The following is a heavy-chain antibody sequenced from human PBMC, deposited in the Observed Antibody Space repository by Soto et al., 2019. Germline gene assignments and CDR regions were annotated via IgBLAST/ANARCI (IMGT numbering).Heavy chain of an antibody. CDR3: ARVREYDFWSGYHYYFDY. Sequence: PSETLSLTCTVSGGSISSGGYYWSWIRQHPGKGLEWIGYIYYSGSTYYNPSLKSRVTISVDTSKNQFSLKLSSVTAADTAVYYCARVREYDFWSGYHYYFDYWGQGTLVTVSS. CDR2: IYYSGST. V-gene: IGHV4-31*03. CDR1: GGSISSGGYY. D-gene: IGHD3-3*01. J-gene: IGHJ4*02.